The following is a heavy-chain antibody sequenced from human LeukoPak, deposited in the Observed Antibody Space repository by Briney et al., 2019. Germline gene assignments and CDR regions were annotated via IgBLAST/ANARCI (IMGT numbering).Heavy chain of an antibody. Sequence: GGSLRLSCAASGFTFSSYAMHWVRQAPGKGLEWVAVISYDGSNKYYADSVKGRFTISRDNSKNTLYLQMNSLRAEDTAVYYCARDRGYYGSGKKGWFDPWGQGTLVTVSS. D-gene: IGHD3-10*01. CDR1: GFTFSSYA. J-gene: IGHJ5*02. CDR3: ARDRGYYGSGKKGWFDP. V-gene: IGHV3-30-3*01. CDR2: ISYDGSNK.